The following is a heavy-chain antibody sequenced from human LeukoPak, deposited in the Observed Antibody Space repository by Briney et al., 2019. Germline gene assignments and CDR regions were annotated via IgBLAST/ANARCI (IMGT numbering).Heavy chain of an antibody. CDR2: INPSGGST. CDR1: GYTFTSYY. Sequence: GASVKVSCKASGYTFTSYYMHWVRQAPGQGLEWMGIINPSGGSTSYAQKFQGRVTMTRDTSTSTVYMELGSLRSEDTAVYYCARDLGYCSSTSCYSLVDYGMDVWGQGTTVTVSS. V-gene: IGHV1-46*01. J-gene: IGHJ6*02. D-gene: IGHD2-2*01. CDR3: ARDLGYCSSTSCYSLVDYGMDV.